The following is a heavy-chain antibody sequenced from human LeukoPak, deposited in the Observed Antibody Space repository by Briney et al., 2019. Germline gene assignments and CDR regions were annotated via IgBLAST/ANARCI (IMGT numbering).Heavy chain of an antibody. V-gene: IGHV4-61*02. J-gene: IGHJ3*02. D-gene: IGHD3-10*01. CDR3: ARGHQSLITMVRGVISDAFDI. Sequence: SETLSLTCTVSGGSISSGSYYWSWIRQPAGKGLEWIGRIYTSGSTNYNPSLKGRVTISVDTSKNQFSLKLSSVTAADTAVYYCARGHQSLITMVRGVISDAFDIWGQGTMVTVSS. CDR2: IYTSGST. CDR1: GGSISSGSYY.